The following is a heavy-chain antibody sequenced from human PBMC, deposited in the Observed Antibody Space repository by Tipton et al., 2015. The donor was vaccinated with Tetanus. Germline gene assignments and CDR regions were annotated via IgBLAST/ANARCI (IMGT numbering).Heavy chain of an antibody. J-gene: IGHJ2*01. Sequence: QLVQSGAEVKKPGSSVKVSCKASGGTFSSYAISWVRQAPGQGLEWMGGIIPIFGTAHYAQKFQGRVTITAEESTSTAYMGLCSLGLGDRAVFYWGGVLRFYYDGGGYYPASRTWYFDLWGRGTLVTVSS. CDR3: GGVLRFYYDGGGYYPASRTWYFDL. D-gene: IGHD3-22*01. CDR1: GGTFSSYA. CDR2: IIPIFGTA. V-gene: IGHV1-69*01.